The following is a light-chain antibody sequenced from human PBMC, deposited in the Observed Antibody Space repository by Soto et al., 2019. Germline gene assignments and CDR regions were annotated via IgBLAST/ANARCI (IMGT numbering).Light chain of an antibody. CDR2: EVS. J-gene: IGLJ3*02. V-gene: IGLV2-14*01. CDR3: SSYTSSSTLV. CDR1: SSDVGGYNY. Sequence: QSALTQPASVSGSPGQSITISCTGTSSDVGGYNYVSWYQQHPGNAPKVMIYEVSIRPSGVSHRFSGSKSGNTASLTISGLQPEDEADYYCSSYTSSSTLVFGGGTKLTVL.